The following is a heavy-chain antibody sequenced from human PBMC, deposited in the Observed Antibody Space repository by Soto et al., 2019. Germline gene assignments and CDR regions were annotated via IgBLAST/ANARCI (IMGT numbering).Heavy chain of an antibody. CDR3: AKDRDVSGDGSLDI. Sequence: QVQLVESGGGVVQPGRSLRLSCAASGFTFSSYGMHWVRQAPGKGLEWVAIVSFDGRNEYFADSVKGQFTISRDNSKSTMYLQMNGLRPEGTAVYYCAKDRDVSGDGSLDIWGQGTMVTVSS. D-gene: IGHD2-21*02. J-gene: IGHJ3*02. CDR2: VSFDGRNE. CDR1: GFTFSSYG. V-gene: IGHV3-30*18.